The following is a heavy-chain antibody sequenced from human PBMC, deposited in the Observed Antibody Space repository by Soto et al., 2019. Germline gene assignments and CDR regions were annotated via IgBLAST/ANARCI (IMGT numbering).Heavy chain of an antibody. CDR1: GGSINSGGYY. CDR3: ARVGEYCSTASCHRYYSYGLDV. CDR2: TSYTGSS. D-gene: IGHD2-2*01. Sequence: SETLSLTCTVSGGSINSGGYYWSWIRQDPGKGLEWIGYTSYTGSSYYNPSLTSRVTISVDTSKNQFSLKVRSVTAADTAVYYCARVGEYCSTASCHRYYSYGLDVWGQGTTVTVSS. V-gene: IGHV4-31*03. J-gene: IGHJ6*02.